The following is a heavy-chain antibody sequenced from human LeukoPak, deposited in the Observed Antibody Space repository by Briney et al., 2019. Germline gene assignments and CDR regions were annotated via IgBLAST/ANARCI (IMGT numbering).Heavy chain of an antibody. CDR2: IIPIFGTA. J-gene: IGHJ4*02. CDR3: ASRLYCSNTRCRNFPFAY. V-gene: IGHV1-69*13. D-gene: IGHD2-2*01. Sequence: SVKVSCKASGGTFSSYAINWVRQAPGQGLEWMGGIIPIFGTANYAQKLQDRVTITADESTSTAYMELSSLRSEDTAIYYCASRLYCSNTRCRNFPFAYWGQGTLVTVSS. CDR1: GGTFSSYA.